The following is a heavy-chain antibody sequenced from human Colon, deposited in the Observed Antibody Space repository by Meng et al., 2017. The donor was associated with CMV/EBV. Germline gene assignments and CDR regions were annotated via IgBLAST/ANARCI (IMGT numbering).Heavy chain of an antibody. D-gene: IGHD1-26*01. V-gene: IGHV3-21*01. Sequence: GGSLRLSCEASGFTVSTYSLNWVRQAPGEGLEWISSISFSSTHIYYADSVKGRFTISRDNDKNSLYLQMDSLRAEDTAVYWCARDLHLSGFLDVWGRGTTVTVSS. J-gene: IGHJ6*02. CDR3: ARDLHLSGFLDV. CDR2: ISFSSTHI. CDR1: GFTVSTYS.